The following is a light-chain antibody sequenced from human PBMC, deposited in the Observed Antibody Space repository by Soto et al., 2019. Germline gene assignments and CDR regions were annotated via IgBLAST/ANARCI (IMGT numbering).Light chain of an antibody. CDR2: AAS. CDR1: QGISSY. Sequence: IQLTQSPSSLSASVGCRFTISCRASQGISSYLAWYQQKPGKAPKIMIYAASTLQSGVPSRFSGSGYGTDFNLTISSLQTEDFATYYCQQLFDSPITFGQGTRLEIK. J-gene: IGKJ5*01. V-gene: IGKV1-9*01. CDR3: QQLFDSPIT.